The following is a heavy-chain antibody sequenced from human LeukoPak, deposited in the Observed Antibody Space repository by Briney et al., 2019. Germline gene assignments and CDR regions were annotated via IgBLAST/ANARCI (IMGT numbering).Heavy chain of an antibody. CDR1: GGSISSYY. J-gene: IGHJ4*02. Sequence: PSETLSLTCTVSGGSISSYYWSWIRQPPGKGLEWIGYIYYSGSTNYNPSLKSRVTISVDTSKNQFSLKLSSVTAADTTVYYCARQSEIAAAVLFDYWGQGTLVTVSS. CDR3: ARQSEIAAAVLFDY. CDR2: IYYSGST. V-gene: IGHV4-59*08. D-gene: IGHD6-13*01.